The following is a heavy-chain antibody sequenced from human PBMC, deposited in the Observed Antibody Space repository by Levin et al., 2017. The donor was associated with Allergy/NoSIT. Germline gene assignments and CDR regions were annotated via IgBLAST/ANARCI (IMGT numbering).Heavy chain of an antibody. D-gene: IGHD5-12*01. CDR3: AKASYSGYTDWYFDL. CDR2: ISWNSGSI. CDR1: GFTFDDYA. V-gene: IGHV3-9*01. J-gene: IGHJ2*01. Sequence: GGSLRLSCAASGFTFDDYAMHWVRQAPGKGLEWVSGISWNSGSIGYADSVKGRFTISRDNAKNSLYLQMNSLRAEDTALYYCAKASYSGYTDWYFDLWGRGTLVTVSS.